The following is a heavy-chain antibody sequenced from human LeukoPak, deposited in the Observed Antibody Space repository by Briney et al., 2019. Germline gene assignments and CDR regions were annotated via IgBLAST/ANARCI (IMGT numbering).Heavy chain of an antibody. CDR3: AGDRYGSDWYFDL. CDR1: GFTFSSYA. Sequence: GSLRLSCAASGFTFSSYAMNWVRQAPGKGLKWVSGFRGSGAATFYADSVKGRFTISRDNSKNTVYLQMNSLRAEDTAVYYCAGDRYGSDWYFDLWGRGILVTVSS. V-gene: IGHV3-23*01. J-gene: IGHJ2*01. CDR2: FRGSGAAT. D-gene: IGHD1-1*01.